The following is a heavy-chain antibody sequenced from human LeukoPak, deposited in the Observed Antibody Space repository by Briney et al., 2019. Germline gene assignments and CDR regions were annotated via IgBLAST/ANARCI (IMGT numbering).Heavy chain of an antibody. D-gene: IGHD3-22*01. CDR3: AKGLSSGYWELNSD. CDR1: GFTFSSYA. Sequence: PGGSLRLSCAASGFTFSSYAMSWVRQAPGKGLEWVSAISGSGGSTYYADSVKGRFTISRDNSKNTLYLQMNSLRAEDTAVYYCAKGLSSGYWELNSDWGQGTLVTVSS. J-gene: IGHJ4*02. V-gene: IGHV3-23*01. CDR2: ISGSGGST.